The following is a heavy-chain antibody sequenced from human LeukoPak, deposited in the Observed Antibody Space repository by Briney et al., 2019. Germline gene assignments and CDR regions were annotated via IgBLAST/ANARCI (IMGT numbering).Heavy chain of an antibody. CDR2: IYYSGST. CDR1: GGSFSGYY. D-gene: IGHD1/OR15-1a*01. CDR3: ARPRTLDWYFDL. J-gene: IGHJ2*01. Sequence: SETLSLTCAVYGGSFSGYYWSWIRQPPGKGLEWIGYIYYSGSTNYNPSLKSRVTISVDTSKNQFSLKLSSVTAADTAVYYCARPRTLDWYFDLWGRGTLVTVSS. V-gene: IGHV4-59*08.